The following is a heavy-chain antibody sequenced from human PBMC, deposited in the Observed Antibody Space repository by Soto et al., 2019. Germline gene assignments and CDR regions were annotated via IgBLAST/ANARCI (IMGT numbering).Heavy chain of an antibody. Sequence: QLQLQESGPGLVRASETLSLSCTVSGGSISSSSYYWGWIRQPPGRGLEWIGSIYFTGATHYNVSLTSRVIIPVDTSRNQFSLRLNSVTATDTAVYYCARHVRGWQLMLDNWGQGSLVTVSS. CDR2: IYFTGAT. CDR3: ARHVRGWQLMLDN. CDR1: GGSISSSSYY. J-gene: IGHJ4*02. V-gene: IGHV4-39*01. D-gene: IGHD2-15*01.